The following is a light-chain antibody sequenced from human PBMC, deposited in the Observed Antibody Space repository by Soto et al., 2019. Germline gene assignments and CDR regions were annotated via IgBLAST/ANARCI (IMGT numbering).Light chain of an antibody. V-gene: IGLV2-14*03. CDR1: SSDVGDYNS. Sequence: QSVLTQPRSVSGSPGQSVTVSCIGTSSDVGDYNSVSWYQQHPGKAPKLMIYDVSNRPSGVSNRFSGSKSGNTASLTISGLQAEDEAHYYCTSYTSSATLVVFGGGTKLTVL. J-gene: IGLJ2*01. CDR3: TSYTSSATLVV. CDR2: DVS.